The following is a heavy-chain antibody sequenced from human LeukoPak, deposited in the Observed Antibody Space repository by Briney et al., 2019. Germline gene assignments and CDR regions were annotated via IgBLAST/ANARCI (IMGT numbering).Heavy chain of an antibody. V-gene: IGHV3-23*01. CDR1: GFTFSSYA. Sequence: GGSLRLSCAASGFTFSSYAMSWVRQAPGKGLVWVSGIGATGVSTFYGDSVKGRFTMSRDNSKNTLYLRMDSLRAEDTAVYYCAKDQGGYSAYGHLDYWGQGTLVTVSS. CDR3: AKDQGGYSAYGHLDY. J-gene: IGHJ4*02. CDR2: IGATGVST. D-gene: IGHD5-12*01.